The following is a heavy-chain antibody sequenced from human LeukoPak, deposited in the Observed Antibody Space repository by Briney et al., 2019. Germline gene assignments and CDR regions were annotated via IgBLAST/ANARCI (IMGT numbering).Heavy chain of an antibody. CDR3: ARAETGIFDY. V-gene: IGHV1-18*01. Sequence: ASVKVSCKASGGTFSSYAISWARQAPGQGLEWMGWISAYNGNTNYAQKLQGRVTMTTDTSTSTAYMELRSLRSDDTAVYYCARAETGIFDYWGQGTLVTVSS. D-gene: IGHD7-27*01. CDR1: GGTFSSYA. CDR2: ISAYNGNT. J-gene: IGHJ4*02.